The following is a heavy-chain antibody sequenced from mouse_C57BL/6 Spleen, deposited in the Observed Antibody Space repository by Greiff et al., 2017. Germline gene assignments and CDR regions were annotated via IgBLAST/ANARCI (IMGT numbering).Heavy chain of an antibody. CDR3: AREGIYDDYFDV. CDR2: IYPGSGST. CDR1: GYTFTSYW. J-gene: IGHJ1*03. D-gene: IGHD2-3*01. V-gene: IGHV1-55*01. Sequence: QVQLQQPGAELVKPGASVKMSCKASGYTFTSYWITWVKQRPGQGLEWIGDIYPGSGSTNYNEKFKSKATLTVDTSSSTAYMQLSSLTSEDSAVYYCAREGIYDDYFDVWGTGTTVTVSS.